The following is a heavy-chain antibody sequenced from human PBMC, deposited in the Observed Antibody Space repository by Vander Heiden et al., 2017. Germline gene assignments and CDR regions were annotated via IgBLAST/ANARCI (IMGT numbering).Heavy chain of an antibody. CDR3: ARGVNHAFDI. J-gene: IGHJ3*02. CDR1: GFTFRSYW. Sequence: DAQLVESGGGSVQPGGSLRLSCAVSGFTFRSYWMHWVRQPPGKGLVWVSRINTDGGNTIYADSVKGRFTISRDNAKNTLYLQMNSLRAEDTAVYYCARGVNHAFDIWGQGTVVTVSS. CDR2: INTDGGNT. V-gene: IGHV3-74*01.